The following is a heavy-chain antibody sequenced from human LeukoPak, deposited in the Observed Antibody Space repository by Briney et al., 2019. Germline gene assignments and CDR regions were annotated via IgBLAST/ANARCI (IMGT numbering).Heavy chain of an antibody. CDR2: IKQDGSEK. J-gene: IGHJ4*02. V-gene: IGHV3-7*01. D-gene: IGHD6-19*01. CDR3: ARLSTAVAAGDY. Sequence: PGGSLRLSCAASGFTFSNYWMSWVRQAPGKGLDWVANIKQDGSEKYYVDSVKGRFTISRDNAKNSLYLQMNSLRAEDTAVYYCARLSTAVAAGDYWGQGTLVTVSS. CDR1: GFTFSNYW.